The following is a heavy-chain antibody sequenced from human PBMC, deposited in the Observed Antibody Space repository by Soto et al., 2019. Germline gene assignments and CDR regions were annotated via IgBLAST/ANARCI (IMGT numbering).Heavy chain of an antibody. CDR1: GFTFSGSA. V-gene: IGHV3-73*02. J-gene: IGHJ4*02. CDR3: TGRDSSGQNSGVDY. Sequence: EVQLVESGGGLVQPGGSLKLSCAASGFTFSGSAMHWVRQASGKGLEWVGRIRSKANSYATAYAASVKGRFTISRDDSKNTAYLQMNSLKTEDTAVYYCTGRDSSGQNSGVDYWGQGSLVTVSP. CDR2: IRSKANSYAT. D-gene: IGHD3-22*01.